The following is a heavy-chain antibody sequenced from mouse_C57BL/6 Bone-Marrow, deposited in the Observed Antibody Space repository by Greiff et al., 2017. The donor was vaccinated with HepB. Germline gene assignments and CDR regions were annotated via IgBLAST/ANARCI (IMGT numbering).Heavy chain of an antibody. CDR3: TSITTVVATNPLFDY. Sequence: EVKVKESGGGLVQPGGSMKLSCVASGFTFSNYWMNWVRQSPEKGLEWVAQIRLKSDNYATHYAESVKGRFTISRDDSKSSVYLQMNNLRAEDTGIYYCTSITTVVATNPLFDYWGQGTTLTVSS. CDR2: IRLKSDNYAT. CDR1: GFTFSNYW. J-gene: IGHJ2*01. V-gene: IGHV6-3*01. D-gene: IGHD1-1*01.